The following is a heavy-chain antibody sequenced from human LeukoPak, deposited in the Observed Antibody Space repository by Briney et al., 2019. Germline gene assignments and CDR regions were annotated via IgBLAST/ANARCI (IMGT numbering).Heavy chain of an antibody. CDR2: IYYSGST. V-gene: IGHV4-59*01. J-gene: IGHJ4*02. D-gene: IGHD3-3*01. CDR1: GGSISSYY. Sequence: SETLSLTCTVSGGSISSYYWSWIRQPPGKGLEWIGYIYYSGSTNYNPSLKSRVTISVDTSKNQFSLKLSSVTAADTAVYYCARGYCDFWSGYFYYFDYWGQGTLVTVSS. CDR3: ARGYCDFWSGYFYYFDY.